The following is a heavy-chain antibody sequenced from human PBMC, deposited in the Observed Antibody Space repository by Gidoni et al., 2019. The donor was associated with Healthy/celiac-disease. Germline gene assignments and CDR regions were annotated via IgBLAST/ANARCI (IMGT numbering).Heavy chain of an antibody. CDR1: GGSIRSSNW. Sequence: QVQLQESGPGLVKPSGTLSLTCAVSGGSIRSSNWCSWVRQPPGNGLEWIGEIYHSGSTNYNPTLKSRVTISVDKSKNQFSLKLSSVTAADTAVYYCARIKVGARPKAFDYWGQGTLVTVSS. CDR3: ARIKVGARPKAFDY. CDR2: IYHSGST. V-gene: IGHV4-4*02. D-gene: IGHD1-26*01. J-gene: IGHJ4*02.